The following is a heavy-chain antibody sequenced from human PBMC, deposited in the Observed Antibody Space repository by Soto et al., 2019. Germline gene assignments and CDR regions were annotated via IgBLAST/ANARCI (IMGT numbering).Heavy chain of an antibody. D-gene: IGHD6-6*01. CDR2: ISAYNGNT. V-gene: IGHV1-18*01. Sequence: ASVKGSCKASDYTLPSYGIGWVRLAPGQGLEWMGWISAYNGNTNYAQKLQGRVTMTTDISTNTAYMELRSLRSDDTAVYYCGVVGKTARSFDCWGQGTLVTVSS. CDR3: GVVGKTARSFDC. CDR1: DYTLPSYG. J-gene: IGHJ4*02.